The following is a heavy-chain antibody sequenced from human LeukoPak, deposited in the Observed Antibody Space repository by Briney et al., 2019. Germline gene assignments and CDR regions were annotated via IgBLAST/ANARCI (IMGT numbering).Heavy chain of an antibody. CDR2: IYTSGST. Sequence: SETLSLTCTVSGGSISSYYWSWIRQPPGKGLEWIGYIYTSGSTNYNPSLKSRVTISVDTSKNQFSLKLSSVTAADTAVYYCARGIDLAYCGGDCYSHWFDPWGQGTLVTVSS. CDR3: ARGIDLAYCGGDCYSHWFDP. J-gene: IGHJ5*02. D-gene: IGHD2-21*02. CDR1: GGSISSYY. V-gene: IGHV4-4*09.